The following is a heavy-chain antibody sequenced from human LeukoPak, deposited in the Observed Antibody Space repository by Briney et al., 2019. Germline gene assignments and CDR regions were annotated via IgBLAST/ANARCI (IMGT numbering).Heavy chain of an antibody. CDR1: GGSISIHY. D-gene: IGHD2-21*01. V-gene: IGHV4-59*11. J-gene: IGHJ4*02. CDR3: VRGPGDYYSTDY. CDR2: IYYSGRI. Sequence: SETLSLTCSVSGGSISIHYWSWIRQPPGKGLEWIGYIYYSGRINYNPSFKSRVTISADTSKNQLSLKVTSVTAADTDVYYCVRGPGDYYSTDYWGQGTLVTVSS.